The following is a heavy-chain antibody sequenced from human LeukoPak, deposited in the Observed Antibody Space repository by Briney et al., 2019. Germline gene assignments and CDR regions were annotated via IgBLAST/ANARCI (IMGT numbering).Heavy chain of an antibody. J-gene: IGHJ3*02. CDR3: ARDADYTALSVFDI. V-gene: IGHV4-34*01. D-gene: IGHD4-17*01. Sequence: SETLSLTCAVYGGSFSGYYWSWIRQPPGKGLEWIGEINHSGSTNYNPSLTSRVTISVDTSKNQFSLKLSSVTAADTAVYYCARDADYTALSVFDIWGQGTMVTVSS. CDR1: GGSFSGYY. CDR2: INHSGST.